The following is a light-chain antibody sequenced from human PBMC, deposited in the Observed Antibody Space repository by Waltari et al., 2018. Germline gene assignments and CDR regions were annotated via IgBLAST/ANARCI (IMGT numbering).Light chain of an antibody. CDR3: HVWHPDMDPGV. CDR1: NIGSYR. Sequence: SYALTQPPSVSVAPGTTARITCGGDNIGSYRVNWYQQKPGQAPVLVIFYDSDRPSGIPERFSGSNSGNTATLTISSVEAGDEAKYYCHVWHPDMDPGVFGPGTEVSV. V-gene: IGLV3-21*04. CDR2: YDS. J-gene: IGLJ1*01.